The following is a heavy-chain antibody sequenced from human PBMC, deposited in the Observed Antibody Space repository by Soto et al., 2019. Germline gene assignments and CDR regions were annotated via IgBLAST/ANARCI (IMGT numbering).Heavy chain of an antibody. D-gene: IGHD3-16*01. Sequence: GGSLRLSCAASGFTFSSYSMNWVRQAPGKGLEWVSSISSSSSYIYYADSVKGRFTISRDNAKNSLYLQMNSLRAEDTAVYYCARGKKIMGNAFDIWGQGTMVTVSS. CDR3: ARGKKIMGNAFDI. CDR1: GFTFSSYS. J-gene: IGHJ3*02. V-gene: IGHV3-21*01. CDR2: ISSSSSYI.